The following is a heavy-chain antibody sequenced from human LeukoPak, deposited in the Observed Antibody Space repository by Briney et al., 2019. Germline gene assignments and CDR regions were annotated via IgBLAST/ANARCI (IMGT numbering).Heavy chain of an antibody. D-gene: IGHD2-21*02. CDR3: ARDKTDYGMDV. V-gene: IGHV4-34*01. CDR1: GGSFSGYY. Sequence: PSETLSLTCAVYGGSFSGYYWSWIRQPPGKGLEWIGEINHSGSTNYNPSLKSRVTISVDRSKNQFSLKLSSVTTADTAVYYCARDKTDYGMDVWGQGTTVTVSS. CDR2: INHSGST. J-gene: IGHJ6*02.